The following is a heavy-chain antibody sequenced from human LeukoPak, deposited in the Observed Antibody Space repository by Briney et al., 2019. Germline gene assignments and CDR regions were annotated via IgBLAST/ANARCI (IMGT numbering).Heavy chain of an antibody. CDR2: IYYSGST. V-gene: IGHV4-59*12. CDR3: ARTWSGYSYYYYGMDV. J-gene: IGHJ6*02. D-gene: IGHD3-3*01. CDR1: GGSISSYY. Sequence: PSETLSLTCTVSGGSISSYYWSWIRQPPGKGLEWIGYIYYSGSTNYNPSLKSRVTISVDTSKNQFSLKLSSVTAADTAVYYCARTWSGYSYYYYGMDVWGQGTTVTVSS.